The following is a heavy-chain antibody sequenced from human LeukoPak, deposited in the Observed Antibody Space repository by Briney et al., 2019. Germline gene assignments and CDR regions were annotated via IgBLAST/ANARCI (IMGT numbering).Heavy chain of an antibody. V-gene: IGHV3-23*01. CDR1: GFTFSSYG. J-gene: IGHJ4*02. Sequence: GSLRLSCAASGFTFSSYGMSWVRQAPGKGLEWVSAISGSGGSTYYADSVKGRFTISRDNSKNTLYLQMNSLRAEDTAVYYCAKGGAPYYYDSSGYWGQGTLVTVSS. CDR3: AKGGAPYYYDSSGY. CDR2: ISGSGGST. D-gene: IGHD3-22*01.